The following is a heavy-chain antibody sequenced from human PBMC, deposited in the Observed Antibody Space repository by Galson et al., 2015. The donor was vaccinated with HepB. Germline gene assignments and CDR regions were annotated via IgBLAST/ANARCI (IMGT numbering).Heavy chain of an antibody. Sequence: SVKVSCKASGYTFTSHTLDWLRQAPGQGPEWVGRINTYNGQTEFAQRFQGRVTMTIETSTSTAYMELRSLRSDDTAVYYCARRNFGEEAFDYWGQGTLATVSS. CDR1: GYTFTSHT. CDR2: INTYNGQT. D-gene: IGHD3-10*01. CDR3: ARRNFGEEAFDY. J-gene: IGHJ4*02. V-gene: IGHV1-18*01.